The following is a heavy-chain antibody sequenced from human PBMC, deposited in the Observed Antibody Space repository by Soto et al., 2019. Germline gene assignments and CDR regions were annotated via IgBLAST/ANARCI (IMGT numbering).Heavy chain of an antibody. D-gene: IGHD3-10*01. J-gene: IGHJ5*02. Sequence: SETLSLTCAVSGVSISSGNWWTWVRQSPQRGLEYIGEIFHDGTANYYPSFERRVAISVDTSKNQFSLTLNSVTAADTAVYYCARAQFYSGSGRYNNLMFDPWGQGIQVTVSS. CDR1: GVSISSGNW. V-gene: IGHV4-4*02. CDR2: IFHDGTA. CDR3: ARAQFYSGSGRYNNLMFDP.